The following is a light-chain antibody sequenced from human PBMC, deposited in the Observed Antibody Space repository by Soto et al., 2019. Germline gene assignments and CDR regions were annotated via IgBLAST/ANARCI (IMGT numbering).Light chain of an antibody. J-gene: IGKJ4*01. CDR2: GAS. V-gene: IGKV3-15*01. CDR1: QSVSSN. Sequence: EFMMTQSPDTLSVSPGETATLSCRASQSVSSNLAWYQQKLGQAPRLLIYGASTRATGIPARFSGSGSGTEFTLTINDLQSEDFAVYYCQQYERWPPLTSAGGTKVDIK. CDR3: QQYERWPPLT.